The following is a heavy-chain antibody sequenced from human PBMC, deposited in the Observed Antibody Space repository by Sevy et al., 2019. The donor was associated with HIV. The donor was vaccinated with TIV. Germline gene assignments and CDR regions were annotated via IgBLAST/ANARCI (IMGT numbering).Heavy chain of an antibody. V-gene: IGHV4-59*01. J-gene: IGHJ5*02. D-gene: IGHD6-19*01. CDR1: GGSISVYY. CDR3: ARDRGSGWSKGDNWFDP. CDR2: IYYSGST. Sequence: SETLSLTCTVSGGSISVYYWTRIRQPPGKGLEWIGYIYYSGSTNYNPSLKSRVTISVDTSKNQLSLKLNSVTTADTAVYYCARDRGSGWSKGDNWFDPWGQGTLVTVSS.